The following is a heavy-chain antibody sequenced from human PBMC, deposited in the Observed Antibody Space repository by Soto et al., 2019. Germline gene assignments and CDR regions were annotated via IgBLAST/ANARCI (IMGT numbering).Heavy chain of an antibody. V-gene: IGHV1-18*01. CDR3: GREEDQLDQRFLDY. D-gene: IGHD2-2*01. J-gene: IGHJ4*02. CDR2: INANTGAT. CDR1: CHTARNNG. Sequence: QVRLVQSGAEVGQPGASVKVSCKASCHTARNNGISWVRQAPGQGLAWMGFINANTGATNYARKFRGRLTLTTAPFTGTVDMDLRSLRSDDTAVYYCGREEDQLDQRFLDYWGQGTLVNVSS.